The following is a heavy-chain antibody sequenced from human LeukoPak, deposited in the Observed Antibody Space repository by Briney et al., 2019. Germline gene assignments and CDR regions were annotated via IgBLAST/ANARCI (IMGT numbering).Heavy chain of an antibody. CDR1: GITLSNHG. CDR2: LSASGGST. CDR3: AKRGVVIRVILVGFHKEAYYFDS. D-gene: IGHD3-10*01. J-gene: IGHJ4*02. Sequence: GGSLRLSCAISGITLSNHGMSWVRQPPGKGLEWVAGLSASGGSTNYADSVKGRFTISRDNPKNTLYLQMNSLRAEDTAVYFCAKRGVVIRVILVGFHKEAYYFDSWGQGALVTVSS. V-gene: IGHV3-23*01.